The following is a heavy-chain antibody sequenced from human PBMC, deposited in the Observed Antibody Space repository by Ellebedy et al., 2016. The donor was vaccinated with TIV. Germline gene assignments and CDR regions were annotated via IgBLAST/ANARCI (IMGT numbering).Heavy chain of an antibody. CDR3: ARDWDYNDSSGYYYPL. CDR2: INPNSGGT. Sequence: AASVKVSCQASGYTLTGYFMHWARQAPGHGLEWMGWINPNSGGTNYAQKFQGRVTMTRDTSISTAYMELSRLRSDDTAVYYCARDWDYNDSSGYYYPLWGQGTLVTVSS. D-gene: IGHD3-22*01. J-gene: IGHJ4*02. V-gene: IGHV1-2*02. CDR1: GYTLTGYF.